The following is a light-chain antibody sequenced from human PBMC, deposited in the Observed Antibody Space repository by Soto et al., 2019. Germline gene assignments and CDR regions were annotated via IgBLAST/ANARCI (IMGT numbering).Light chain of an antibody. V-gene: IGLV2-14*01. CDR2: DVS. Sequence: QSALTQPASVSGSPGQSITISCTGTSSDVGGYNYVSWYQQHPGKAPKLMIYDVSNRPSGVSNRFSGSQSGNTAYLTISGLQAEDEADYYCSSYTSSSTYVFGTGTKVTVL. CDR3: SSYTSSSTYV. CDR1: SSDVGGYNY. J-gene: IGLJ1*01.